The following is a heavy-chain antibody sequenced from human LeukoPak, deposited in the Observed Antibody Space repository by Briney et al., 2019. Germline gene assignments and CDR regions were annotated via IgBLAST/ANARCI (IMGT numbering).Heavy chain of an antibody. D-gene: IGHD2-15*01. CDR1: GGTFSSYA. CDR2: IIAIFGTA. V-gene: IGHV1-69*13. Sequence: SVKVSCKASGGTFSSYAISWVRQAPGQGLEWMGGIIAIFGTANYAQKFQGRVTITADESTSTAYMELSSLRSEDTAVYYCARGPGCSGGSCYSGWFDPWGQGTLVTVS. J-gene: IGHJ5*02. CDR3: ARGPGCSGGSCYSGWFDP.